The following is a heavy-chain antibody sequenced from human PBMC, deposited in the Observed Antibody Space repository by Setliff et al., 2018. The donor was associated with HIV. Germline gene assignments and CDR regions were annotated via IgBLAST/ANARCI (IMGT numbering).Heavy chain of an antibody. Sequence: PGGSLRLSCAASGFTFSSYWMHWVRQAPGKGLEYVSAISSNGGSTYYADSVKGRFTISRDNSKNTLYLQMGSLRAEDMAVYYCARDHSIGGPIAAAGTGGAFDIWGQGTMVTVSS. D-gene: IGHD6-13*01. CDR2: ISSNGGST. V-gene: IGHV3-64*02. CDR1: GFTFSSYW. CDR3: ARDHSIGGPIAAAGTGGAFDI. J-gene: IGHJ3*02.